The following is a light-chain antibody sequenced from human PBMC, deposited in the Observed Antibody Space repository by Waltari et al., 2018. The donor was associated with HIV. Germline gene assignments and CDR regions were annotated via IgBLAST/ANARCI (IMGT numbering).Light chain of an antibody. J-gene: IGKJ1*01. Sequence: IQMTQSPSSLSVSVGDRVIITCRASQTITKYFYWYQQKPGKAPRLLIFAASRLQAGVPSRFSGSGSGTDFTLTISSLQPEDFATYYCQQTYSTPLTFGLGTKVEIK. CDR1: QTITKY. V-gene: IGKV1-39*01. CDR3: QQTYSTPLT. CDR2: AAS.